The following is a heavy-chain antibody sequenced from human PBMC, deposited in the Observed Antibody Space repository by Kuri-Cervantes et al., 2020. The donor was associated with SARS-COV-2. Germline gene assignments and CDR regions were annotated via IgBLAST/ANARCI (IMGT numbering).Heavy chain of an antibody. J-gene: IGHJ4*02. CDR2: SYCDDDK. CDR3: AHSRRDGYNVKFDY. D-gene: IGHD5-24*01. V-gene: IGHV2-5*02. CDR1: GFLLSSSGVG. Sequence: SGPTLVNHTQTLTLTCTFIGFLLSSSGVGLAWIRQPPGKALEWLALSYCDDDKRYRPSLKNRLTITKDTSKNQVGLTMTNMDPVDSATYYCAHSRRDGYNVKFDYWGQGTLVTVSS.